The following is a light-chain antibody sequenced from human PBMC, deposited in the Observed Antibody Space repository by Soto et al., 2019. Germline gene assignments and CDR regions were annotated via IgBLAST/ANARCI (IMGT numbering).Light chain of an antibody. CDR1: QSVLHSSNNKNY. J-gene: IGKJ5*01. CDR3: QQYYSTLPIT. V-gene: IGKV4-1*01. CDR2: WAS. Sequence: EIVMTQSPDSLAVSLGERATINCKSSQSVLHSSNNKNYLAWYQQKSGQPPKLLIYWASTRESGVPDRFGGTGSGTDFTLTISSLQAEDVAVYYCQQYYSTLPITFGQGTRLEIK.